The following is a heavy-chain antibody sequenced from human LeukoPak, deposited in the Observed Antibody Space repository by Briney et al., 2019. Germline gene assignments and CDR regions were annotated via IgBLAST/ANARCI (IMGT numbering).Heavy chain of an antibody. CDR3: AKDINGFAY. Sequence: GGSLRLSCAASGLTFDDYAMHWVRQAPGKGLEWVSGISWNSGSIGYADSVKGRFTISRDNAKNSLYLQMNSLRAEDTALYYCAKDINGFAYWGQGTLVTVSS. V-gene: IGHV3-9*01. J-gene: IGHJ4*02. CDR1: GLTFDDYA. CDR2: ISWNSGSI. D-gene: IGHD2-8*01.